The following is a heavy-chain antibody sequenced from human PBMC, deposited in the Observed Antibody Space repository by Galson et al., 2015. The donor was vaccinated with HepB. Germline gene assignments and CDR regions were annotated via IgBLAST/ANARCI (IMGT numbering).Heavy chain of an antibody. CDR2: IYPGDSDT. J-gene: IGHJ6*02. D-gene: IGHD3-9*01. Sequence: QSGAEVKKPGESLKISCEGSGYSFTSYWIGWVRQMPGKGLEWMGIIYPGDSDTRYSPSFQGQVTISADKSISTAYLQWSSLKASDTAMYYCARHLKLRYFDSTPRGYYYYGMDVWGQGTTVTVSS. V-gene: IGHV5-51*01. CDR1: GYSFTSYW. CDR3: ARHLKLRYFDSTPRGYYYYGMDV.